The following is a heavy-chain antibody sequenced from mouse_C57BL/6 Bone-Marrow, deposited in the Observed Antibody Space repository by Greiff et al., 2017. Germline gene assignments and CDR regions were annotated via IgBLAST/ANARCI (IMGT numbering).Heavy chain of an antibody. Sequence: VQLQQPGAELVKPGASVKLSCKASGYTFTSYWMQWVKQRPGQGLEWIGEIDPSDSYTNYNGKFKGKATLTADKSSSTAYMQLSSLTSEDSAVYFCARWKQAWFAYWGQGTLVTVSA. CDR3: ARWKQAWFAY. J-gene: IGHJ3*01. V-gene: IGHV1-50*01. CDR2: IDPSDSYT. CDR1: GYTFTSYW.